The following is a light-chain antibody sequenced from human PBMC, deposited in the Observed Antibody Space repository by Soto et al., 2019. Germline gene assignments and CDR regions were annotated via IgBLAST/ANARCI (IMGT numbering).Light chain of an antibody. CDR3: SSYTSSSTLVV. CDR1: NTDVGGYKY. Sequence: QSALTQPASVSGSPGQSITISCTGTNTDVGGYKYVSWYQQHPGRAPKLMIYDVSNRPSGVSNRFSGSKSGNTASLTISGLQAEDEADYYSSSYTSSSTLVVFGTGTKLTVL. J-gene: IGLJ1*01. CDR2: DVS. V-gene: IGLV2-14*01.